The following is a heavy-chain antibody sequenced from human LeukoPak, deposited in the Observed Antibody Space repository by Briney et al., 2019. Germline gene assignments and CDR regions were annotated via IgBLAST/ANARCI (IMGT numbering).Heavy chain of an antibody. J-gene: IGHJ3*02. D-gene: IGHD3-22*01. CDR1: GYSISSGYY. V-gene: IGHV4-38-2*02. CDR3: ARDYYYDSSGYYYRAFDI. CDR2: MYHSGST. Sequence: KSSETLSLTCTVSGYSISSGYYWGWIRQPPGKGLEWIGTMYHSGSTYYSPSLKSRVTISVDTSKNQFSLKLTSVTAADTAVYYCARDYYYDSSGYYYRAFDIWGQGTMVTVSS.